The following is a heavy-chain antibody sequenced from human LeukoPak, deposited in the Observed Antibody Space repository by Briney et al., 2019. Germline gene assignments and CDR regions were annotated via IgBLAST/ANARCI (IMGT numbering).Heavy chain of an antibody. V-gene: IGHV4-39*01. CDR1: GGSFSGYY. D-gene: IGHD3-9*01. CDR2: IYYSGST. J-gene: IGHJ4*02. Sequence: SETLSLTCAVYGGSFSGYYWGWIRQPPGKGLEWIGSIYYSGSTYYNPSLKSRVTISVDTSKNQFSLKLSSVAAADTAVYYCARQHYDILTGYHFDYWGQGTLVTVSS. CDR3: ARQHYDILTGYHFDY.